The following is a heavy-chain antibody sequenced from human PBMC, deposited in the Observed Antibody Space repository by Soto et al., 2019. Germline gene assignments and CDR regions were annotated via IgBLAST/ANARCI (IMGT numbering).Heavy chain of an antibody. CDR1: GYTFTSYD. D-gene: IGHD2-2*01. CDR2: MNPNSGNT. V-gene: IGHV1-8*01. J-gene: IGHJ4*02. Sequence: QVQLVQSGAEVKKPGASVKVSCKASGYTFTSYDINWVRQATGQGLEWMGWMNPNSGNTGYAQKFQGRVTMTRNTSISTGYMELSSLRSEDTAVYYCARGRACSSTSCLIWGTQYYFDYWGQGTLVTVSS. CDR3: ARGRACSSTSCLIWGTQYYFDY.